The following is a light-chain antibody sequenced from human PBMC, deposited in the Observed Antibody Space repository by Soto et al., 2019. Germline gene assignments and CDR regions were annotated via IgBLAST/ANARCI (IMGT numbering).Light chain of an antibody. CDR3: QQYNNWPPFT. Sequence: EIVMTQSPAPLSVSPGERATLSCRASQSVSSNLAWYQQKPGQAPRLPIYGASTRATGIPARFSGSGSGTEFTLTISSLQSEYFAVYYCQQYNNWPPFTFGPGTKVDIK. CDR1: QSVSSN. CDR2: GAS. J-gene: IGKJ3*01. V-gene: IGKV3-15*01.